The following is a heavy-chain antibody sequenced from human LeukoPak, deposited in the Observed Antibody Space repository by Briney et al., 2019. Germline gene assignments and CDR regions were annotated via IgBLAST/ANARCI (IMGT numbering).Heavy chain of an antibody. CDR3: AKGYSSGWYYSGMDV. V-gene: IGHV3-23*01. Sequence: SGGSLRLSCVASGFTFSNYGMNWVRQAPGKGLEWVSVISGSGGTTYYADSVKGRFTISRDNSKNALFLQMNSLRAEDTAIYCCAKGYSSGWYYSGMDVWGKGTTVTVSS. CDR1: GFTFSNYG. CDR2: ISGSGGTT. J-gene: IGHJ6*04. D-gene: IGHD6-19*01.